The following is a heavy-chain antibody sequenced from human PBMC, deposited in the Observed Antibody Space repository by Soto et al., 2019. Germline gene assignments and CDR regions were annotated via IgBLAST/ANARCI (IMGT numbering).Heavy chain of an antibody. V-gene: IGHV3-9*01. J-gene: IGHJ5*02. CDR1: GFNFEDYA. CDR2: ISWNSVSI. Sequence: PGGSLRLSCAASGFNFEDYAMHWVRQPPGKGLEWVSSISWNSVSIDYADSVKGRFTISRDNAKNSLYLQLNSLRAEDTAFYYCAKLPYGSGIYWLDPWGQGTLVTVSS. D-gene: IGHD3-10*01. CDR3: AKLPYGSGIYWLDP.